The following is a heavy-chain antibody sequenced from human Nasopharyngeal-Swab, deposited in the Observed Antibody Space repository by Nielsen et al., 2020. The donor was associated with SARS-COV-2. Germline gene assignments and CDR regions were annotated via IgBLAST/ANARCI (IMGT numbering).Heavy chain of an antibody. V-gene: IGHV3-43*02. CDR3: AAPLTGLHY. D-gene: IGHD1-20*01. CDR2: ISGDGGST. J-gene: IGHJ4*02. CDR1: GFTFDDYA. Sequence: GESLKISCAASGFTFDDYAMHWVRQAPGKGLEWVSLISGDGGSTYYADAVKGRFTISRDSSENTLYLEMNNLTPDDTATYYCAAPLTGLHYWGQGTLVTVSS.